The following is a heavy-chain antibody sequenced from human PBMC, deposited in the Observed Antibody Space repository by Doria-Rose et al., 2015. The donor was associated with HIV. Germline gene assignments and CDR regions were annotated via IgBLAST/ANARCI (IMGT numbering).Heavy chain of an antibody. CDR1: GGPFSGHY. CDR3: ARGLLRGGWSDVDYYYGMDV. V-gene: IGHV4-34*01. Sequence: QVQLQQWGAGLVKPSETLSLTCAVFGGPFSGHYWSWIRQPPGKGLEWIGVIDHSGSTNYKTSLKSRVTISLDTSKNLFSLKLSSVTAADTAVYYCARGLLRGGWSDVDYYYGMDVWGQGTRSPSP. CDR2: IDHSGST. D-gene: IGHD1-1*01. J-gene: IGHJ6*02.